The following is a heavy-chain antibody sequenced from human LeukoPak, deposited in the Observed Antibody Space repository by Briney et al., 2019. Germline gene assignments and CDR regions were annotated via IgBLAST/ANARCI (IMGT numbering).Heavy chain of an antibody. V-gene: IGHV3-7*01. Sequence: GGSLRLSCAASGFTFSSYWMSWVRQAPGKGLECVANIKPDGSEKYYVDSVEGRFTISRDNAKNSLYLQMNSLRAEDTALYYCARGGTWDLDYWGQGTLVTVSS. CDR3: ARGGTWDLDY. CDR2: IKPDGSEK. J-gene: IGHJ4*02. D-gene: IGHD1-1*01. CDR1: GFTFSSYW.